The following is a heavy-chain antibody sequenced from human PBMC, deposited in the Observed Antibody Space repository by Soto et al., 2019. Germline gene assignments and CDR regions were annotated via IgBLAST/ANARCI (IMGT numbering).Heavy chain of an antibody. J-gene: IGHJ5*02. CDR3: AKNGRAAAMYNWFDP. V-gene: IGHV3-23*01. Sequence: EVQLLESGGGVVQPGGSLRLACTGSGFTFSSYAMNWVRQAPGKGLECVSTISGSGGTTYYADSVKGRFTISRDNSKNTLYLQMSSLRAEDTAVYYCAKNGRAAAMYNWFDPWGQGTLVTVSS. CDR2: ISGSGGTT. D-gene: IGHD6-13*01. CDR1: GFTFSSYA.